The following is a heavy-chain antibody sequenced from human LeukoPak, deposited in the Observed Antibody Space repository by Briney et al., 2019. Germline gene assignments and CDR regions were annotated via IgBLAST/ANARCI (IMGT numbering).Heavy chain of an antibody. Sequence: PGGSLRLSCAASGFTFSSYGMHWVRQAPGKGLEWVAFIRYDGSNKYYADSVKGRFTISRDNSKNTLYLQMNSLRAEDTAVYYCAKGVVTERDAFDIWGQGTMVTVSS. CDR1: GFTFSSYG. CDR3: AKGVVTERDAFDI. J-gene: IGHJ3*02. CDR2: IRYDGSNK. V-gene: IGHV3-30*02. D-gene: IGHD4-23*01.